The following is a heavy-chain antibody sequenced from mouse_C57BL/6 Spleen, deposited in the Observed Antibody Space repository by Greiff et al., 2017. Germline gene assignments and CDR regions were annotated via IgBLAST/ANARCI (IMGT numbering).Heavy chain of an antibody. Sequence: QVQLQQSGPELVKPGASVQISCKASGYSFTSYYIHWVKQRPGQGLEWIGWIYPGSGNTKYNEKFKGKATLTADTSSSTAYMQSSSLTSEDSAVYCCAREDGELRGCAYWGQGTLVTVSA. J-gene: IGHJ3*01. D-gene: IGHD1-1*01. V-gene: IGHV1-66*01. CDR2: IYPGSGNT. CDR3: AREDGELRGCAY. CDR1: GYSFTSYY.